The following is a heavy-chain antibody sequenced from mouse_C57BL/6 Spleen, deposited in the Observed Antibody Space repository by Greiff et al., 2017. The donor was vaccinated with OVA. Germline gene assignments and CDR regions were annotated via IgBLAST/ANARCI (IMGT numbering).Heavy chain of an antibody. J-gene: IGHJ2*01. Sequence: EVQLVESGGGLVQPGGSLSLSCAASGFTFTDYYMSWVRQPPGKALEWLGFIRNKANGYTTAYSASVKGRFTISRDNSQSILYLQMNALRAEDSATYYCARANPYYFDDWGKGTTLTVSS. CDR1: GFTFTDYY. V-gene: IGHV7-3*01. CDR2: IRNKANGYTT. CDR3: ARANPYYFDD.